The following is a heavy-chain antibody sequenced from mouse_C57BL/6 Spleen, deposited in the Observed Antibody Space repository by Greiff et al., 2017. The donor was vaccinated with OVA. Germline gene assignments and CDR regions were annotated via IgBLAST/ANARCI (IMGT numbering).Heavy chain of an antibody. CDR1: GFTFSSYA. D-gene: IGHD1-1*01. V-gene: IGHV5-4*01. Sequence: EVKVEESGGGLVKPGGSLKLSCAASGFTFSSYAMSWVRQTPEKRLEWVATISDGGSYTYYPDNVKGRFTISRDNAKNNLYLQMSHLKSEDTAMYYCARDHITTVAYFDYWGQGTTLTVSS. CDR2: ISDGGSYT. J-gene: IGHJ2*01. CDR3: ARDHITTVAYFDY.